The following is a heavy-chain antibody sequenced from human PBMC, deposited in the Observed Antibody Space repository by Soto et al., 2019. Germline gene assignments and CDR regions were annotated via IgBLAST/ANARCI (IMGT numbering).Heavy chain of an antibody. D-gene: IGHD5-12*01. CDR2: IYDSGSS. CDR3: AREKGYISGPKNFDY. CDR1: GASIISGDYF. J-gene: IGHJ4*02. V-gene: IGHV4-30-4*01. Sequence: SETLSLTCTVSGASIISGDYFFICIRESPWKGLEWIGYIYDSGSSYYNPSLKSRVTMSVDTSKNQFSLKLRSVTAADTAVYYCAREKGYISGPKNFDYWGQGTLVTVSS.